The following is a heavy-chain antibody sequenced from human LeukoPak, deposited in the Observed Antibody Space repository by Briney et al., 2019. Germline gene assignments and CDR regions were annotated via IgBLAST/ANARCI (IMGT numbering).Heavy chain of an antibody. D-gene: IGHD5-18*01. CDR3: AKSHTGYSYGQGFDY. V-gene: IGHV1-69*06. CDR2: IIPIFGTA. Sequence: ASVKVSCKASGGTFSSYAISWVRQAPGQGLEWMGGIIPIFGTANYAQKFQGRVTITADKSTSTAYMELSSLRSEDRAVYYCAKSHTGYSYGQGFDYWGQGTLVTVSS. J-gene: IGHJ4*02. CDR1: GGTFSSYA.